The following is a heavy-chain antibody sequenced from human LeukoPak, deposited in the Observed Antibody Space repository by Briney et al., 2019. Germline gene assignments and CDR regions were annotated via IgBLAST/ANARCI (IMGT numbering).Heavy chain of an antibody. V-gene: IGHV3-30*02. Sequence: GGSLRLSCAASGFTFSNYGMHWVRQAPGKGLEWVALISFDGSQKYYADSVKGRFTISRDNSKNTLYLQMNSLRAEDTAVYYCAKCPDADYSNSLGYYYYYMDVWGKGTTVTVSS. CDR1: GFTFSNYG. CDR3: AKCPDADYSNSLGYYYYYMDV. D-gene: IGHD4-11*01. CDR2: ISFDGSQK. J-gene: IGHJ6*03.